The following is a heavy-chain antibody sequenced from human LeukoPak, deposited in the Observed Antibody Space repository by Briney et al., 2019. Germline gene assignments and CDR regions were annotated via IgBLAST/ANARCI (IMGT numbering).Heavy chain of an antibody. J-gene: IGHJ4*02. D-gene: IGHD4-17*01. CDR2: VTSSGGET. CDR3: AKDRDIYGDYYFDY. CDR1: GFIFTNYA. V-gene: IGHV3-23*01. Sequence: GGSLRLSCTASGFIFTNYAMTWVRQAPGTGLEWVSSVTSSGGETLYADSVKGRFTISRDNSKNTMSLQMNSLRAEDTAVYYCAKDRDIYGDYYFDYWGQGTLVTVSS.